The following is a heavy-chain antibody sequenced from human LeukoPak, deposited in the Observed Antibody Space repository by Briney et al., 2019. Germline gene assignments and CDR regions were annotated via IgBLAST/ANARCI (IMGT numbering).Heavy chain of an antibody. J-gene: IGHJ4*02. Sequence: PGGSLRLSCAASGFTFDDYAMHWVRQAPGKGLEWVSGISWNSGSIGYADSVKGRFTISRDNAKNSLYLQMNSLRAEDTALYYCAKDKVWDYYDSSGYYDYWGQGTQVTVSS. CDR2: ISWNSGSI. V-gene: IGHV3-9*01. CDR3: AKDKVWDYYDSSGYYDY. D-gene: IGHD3-22*01. CDR1: GFTFDDYA.